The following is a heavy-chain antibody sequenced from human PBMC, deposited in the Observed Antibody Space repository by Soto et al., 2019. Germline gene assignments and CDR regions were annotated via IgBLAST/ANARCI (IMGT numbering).Heavy chain of an antibody. Sequence: GGSLRLSCAASGFTFSSYGMHWVRQAPGKGLEWVAVIWYDGSNKYYADSVKGRFPISRDNSKNTLYLQMNSLRAEDTAVYYCARCVSNRSGPVPPAFDIWGQGTMVTVSS. CDR1: GFTFSSYG. CDR3: ARCVSNRSGPVPPAFDI. D-gene: IGHD2-15*01. CDR2: IWYDGSNK. J-gene: IGHJ3*02. V-gene: IGHV3-33*01.